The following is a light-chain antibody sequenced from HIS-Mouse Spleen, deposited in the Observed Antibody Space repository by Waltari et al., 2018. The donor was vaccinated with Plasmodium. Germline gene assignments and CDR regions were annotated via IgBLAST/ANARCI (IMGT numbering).Light chain of an antibody. J-gene: IGLJ3*02. Sequence: SALTQPASVSGSPGQSITISCTGTSSDVGSYNLVSWYQQHPGKAPKLMTYEGSKRPSGVSNRFSGSKSGNTASLTISGLQAEDEADYYCCSYAGSSTNWVFGGGTKLTVL. CDR3: CSYAGSSTNWV. V-gene: IGLV2-23*01. CDR2: EGS. CDR1: SSDVGSYNL.